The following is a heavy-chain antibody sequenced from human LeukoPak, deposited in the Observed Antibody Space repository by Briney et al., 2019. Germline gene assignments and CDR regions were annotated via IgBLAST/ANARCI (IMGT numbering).Heavy chain of an antibody. J-gene: IGHJ5*02. CDR2: IYSGGST. CDR3: ARLKVVPAAMDYWFDP. V-gene: IGHV3-66*01. D-gene: IGHD2-2*01. Sequence: GGSLRLSCAASGFTFSSYWMHWVRQAPGKGLVWVSVIYSGGSTYYADSVKGRFTISRDNSKNTLYLQMNSLRAEDTAVYYCARLKVVPAAMDYWFDPWGQGTLVTVSS. CDR1: GFTFSSYW.